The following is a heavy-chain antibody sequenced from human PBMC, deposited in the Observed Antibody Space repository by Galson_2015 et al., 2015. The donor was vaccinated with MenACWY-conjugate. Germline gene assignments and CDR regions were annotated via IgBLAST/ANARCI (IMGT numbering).Heavy chain of an antibody. V-gene: IGHV3-48*02. D-gene: IGHD3-10*02. CDR2: ISTGGGTK. Sequence: SLRLSCAASGLTFSRCGMNWVRQAPGKGLEWISYISTGGGTKYYADSAKGRFTISRDDAENSLFLQLSSLRDEDTAVYYCSWGRNPTVNSMFLDYWGRGTQVSVSS. CDR1: GLTFSRCG. J-gene: IGHJ4*02. CDR3: SWGRNPTVNSMFLDY.